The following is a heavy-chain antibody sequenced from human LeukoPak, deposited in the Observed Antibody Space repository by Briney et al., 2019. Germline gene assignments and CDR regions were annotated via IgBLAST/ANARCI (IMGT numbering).Heavy chain of an antibody. J-gene: IGHJ3*02. Sequence: ASVKVSCKASGYTFTSYDLNWVRQAPGQGLEWMGWMNPNSGNTGYAQKFQGRVTITRNTSISTAYMELSSLRSEDTAVYYCASGLADGEGAFDIWGQGTMVTVSS. V-gene: IGHV1-8*01. D-gene: IGHD4-17*01. CDR3: ASGLADGEGAFDI. CDR1: GYTFTSYD. CDR2: MNPNSGNT.